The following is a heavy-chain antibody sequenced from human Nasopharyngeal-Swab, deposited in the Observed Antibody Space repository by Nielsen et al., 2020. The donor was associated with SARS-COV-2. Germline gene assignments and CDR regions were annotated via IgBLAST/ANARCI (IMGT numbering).Heavy chain of an antibody. CDR1: GYSFSSYW. CDR3: ARRDYGSGSKD. D-gene: IGHD3-10*01. V-gene: IGHV5-51*01. CDR2: IYPGDSDT. J-gene: IGHJ4*02. Sequence: GESLKISCWGSGYSFSSYWIGWVRQMPGKGLEWMGVIYPGDSDTRYSPSFHGQVTISVDKSITTAYLQWSSLKASDTAMYYCARRDYGSGSKDWGQGTLVTVSS.